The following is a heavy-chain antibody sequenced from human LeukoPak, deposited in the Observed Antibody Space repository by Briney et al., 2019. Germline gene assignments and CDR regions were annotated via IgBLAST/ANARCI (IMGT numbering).Heavy chain of an antibody. CDR3: ARDAYYDSSGYRKDAFDI. CDR2: IPYSGST. D-gene: IGHD3-22*01. V-gene: IGHV4-31*03. J-gene: IGHJ3*02. Sequence: SSQTLSLTCTVSGGSISSGGYYWSWIRQHTGKGLEWIGYIPYSGSTYYNPSLKSRVTISVDTSKNQFSLKLNSVTAADTAVYYCARDAYYDSSGYRKDAFDIWGQGTMVTVSS. CDR1: GGSISSGGYY.